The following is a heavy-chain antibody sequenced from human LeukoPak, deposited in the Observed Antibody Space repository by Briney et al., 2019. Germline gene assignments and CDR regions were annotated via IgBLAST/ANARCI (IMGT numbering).Heavy chain of an antibody. CDR2: ISSSGSTI. Sequence: GGSLRLSCAASGFTFSDYYMSWIRQAPGKGLEWVSYISSSGSTIYYADSVKGRFTISRDNAKNSLYLQMNSLRAEDTAVYYCARSYTAMASNWFDPWGQGTLVTVSS. V-gene: IGHV3-11*01. J-gene: IGHJ5*02. CDR1: GFTFSDYY. CDR3: ARSYTAMASNWFDP. D-gene: IGHD5-18*01.